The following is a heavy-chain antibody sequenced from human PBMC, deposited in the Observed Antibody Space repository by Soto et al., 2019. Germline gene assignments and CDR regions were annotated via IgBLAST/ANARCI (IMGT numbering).Heavy chain of an antibody. CDR1: GYTLTELS. D-gene: IGHD3-3*01. J-gene: IGHJ5*02. CDR2: FDPEDGET. CDR3: ATSAGLIKYYDFWSGYWSWFDP. V-gene: IGHV1-24*01. Sequence: ASVKVSCKVSGYTLTELSMHWVRQAPGKGLEWMGGFDPEDGETIYAQKFQGRVTMTEDTSTDTAYMELSSLRSEDTAVYYCATSAGLIKYYDFWSGYWSWFDPWGQGTLVTVSS.